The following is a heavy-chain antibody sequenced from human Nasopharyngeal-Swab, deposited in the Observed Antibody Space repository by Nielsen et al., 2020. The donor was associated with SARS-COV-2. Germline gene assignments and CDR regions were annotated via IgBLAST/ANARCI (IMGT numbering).Heavy chain of an antibody. CDR2: INAGNGNT. CDR3: ARELTALYGMDV. Sequence: ASVKVSCKASGYTFTSYAMHWVRQAPGQRLEWMGWINAGNGNTKYSQKFQGRVTITRDTSASTAYMELSSLRSEDTAVYYCARELTALYGMDVWGQGTTVTVSS. D-gene: IGHD1-20*01. CDR1: GYTFTSYA. V-gene: IGHV1-3*01. J-gene: IGHJ6*02.